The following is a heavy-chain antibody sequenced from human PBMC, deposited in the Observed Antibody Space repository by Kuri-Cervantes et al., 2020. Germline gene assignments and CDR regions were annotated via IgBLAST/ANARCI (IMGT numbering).Heavy chain of an antibody. J-gene: IGHJ4*02. D-gene: IGHD5-24*01. V-gene: IGHV4-39*01. Sequence: SETLSLTCTVSGGSISSSSYYWGWIRQPPGKGLEWIGSIYYSGCTYYNPSLKSRVTISVDTSKNQFSLKLSSVTAADTAVYYCARLGYIDFDYWGQGTLVTVSS. CDR2: IYYSGCT. CDR1: GGSISSSSYY. CDR3: ARLGYIDFDY.